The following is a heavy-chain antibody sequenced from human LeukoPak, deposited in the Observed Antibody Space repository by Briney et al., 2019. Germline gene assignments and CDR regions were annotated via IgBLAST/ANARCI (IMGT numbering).Heavy chain of an antibody. Sequence: SETLSLTCTVSGGSISSYYWSWIRQPPGKGLEWIWYIYYSGSTNYNSSLKSRVTISVDTSKNQFSLKLSSVTAADTAVYYCASTPHNEPWYVYWGQGTLVTVSS. CDR1: GGSISSYY. CDR3: ASTPHNEPWYVY. J-gene: IGHJ4*02. CDR2: IYYSGST. D-gene: IGHD2-15*01. V-gene: IGHV4-59*01.